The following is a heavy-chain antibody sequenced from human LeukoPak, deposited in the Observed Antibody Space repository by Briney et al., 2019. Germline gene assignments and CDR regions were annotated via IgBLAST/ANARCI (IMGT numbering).Heavy chain of an antibody. CDR1: GGSFSGYY. Sequence: SETLSLTCAVYGGSFSGYYWSWIRQPPGKGLEWIGEINHSGSTNYNPSLKSRVTISVDTSKNQFSLQLNSVTPEDTAVYYCARDGPRYYFDYWGQGTLVTVSS. V-gene: IGHV4-34*01. CDR2: INHSGST. J-gene: IGHJ4*02. CDR3: ARDGPRYYFDY. D-gene: IGHD1-14*01.